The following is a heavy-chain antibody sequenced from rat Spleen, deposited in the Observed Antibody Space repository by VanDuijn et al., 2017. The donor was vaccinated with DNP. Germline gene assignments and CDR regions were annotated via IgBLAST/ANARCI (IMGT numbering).Heavy chain of an antibody. CDR1: GFSLTNYG. J-gene: IGHJ4*01. D-gene: IGHD1-12*02. CDR2: IWGHGST. Sequence: QVQLKESGPVLVQASETLSLTCTVSGFSLTNYGVVWVRRSPGKGLEWMGIIWGHGSTDYSSTLKSRLSINRDTSKSQVFLKMDSLQSEDTGTYYCARAYHSSYIPFTMFVMDVWGQGASVTVSS. CDR3: ARAYHSSYIPFTMFVMDV. V-gene: IGHV2S75*01.